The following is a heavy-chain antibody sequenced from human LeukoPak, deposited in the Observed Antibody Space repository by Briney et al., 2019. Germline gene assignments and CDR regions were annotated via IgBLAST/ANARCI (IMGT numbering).Heavy chain of an antibody. D-gene: IGHD5-12*01. V-gene: IGHV3-53*01. CDR2: IYSGGST. J-gene: IGHJ4*02. CDR3: TKRMLSGADSPFDY. Sequence: GGSLRLSCGASGFTVSSNDISWVRQAPGKGLEWVSVIYSGGSTDYADSVKGRFTISRDKSKSTLFLQMNSLRAEDTAVYYCTKRMLSGADSPFDYWGQGTLVTVSS. CDR1: GFTVSSND.